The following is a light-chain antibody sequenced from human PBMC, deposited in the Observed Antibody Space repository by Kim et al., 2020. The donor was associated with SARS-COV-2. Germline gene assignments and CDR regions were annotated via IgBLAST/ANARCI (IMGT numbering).Light chain of an antibody. V-gene: IGKV3-20*01. J-gene: IGKJ1*01. CDR2: GTS. CDR3: QQYAGSPRT. Sequence: SPGERATLSCRASQSLRNTYLAWYQQKPGQAPRLLIYGTSTRATGIPDRFSGSASGTDFTLTISRLEPEDFAVYYCQQYAGSPRTFGQGTKVDIK. CDR1: QSLRNTY.